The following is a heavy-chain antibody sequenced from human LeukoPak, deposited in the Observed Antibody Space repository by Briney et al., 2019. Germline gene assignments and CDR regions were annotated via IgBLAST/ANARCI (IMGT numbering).Heavy chain of an antibody. CDR1: GFTFGDYA. V-gene: IGHV3-49*03. Sequence: PGGSLRLSCTASGFTFGDYAMSWFRQAPGKGLEWVGFIRSKAYGGTTEYAASVKGRFTISRDDSKSIAYLQMNSLKTEDTAVYYCTRAYSDWSAMNDFDYWGQGTLVTVSS. J-gene: IGHJ4*02. CDR3: TRAYSDWSAMNDFDY. D-gene: IGHD3-9*01. CDR2: IRSKAYGGTT.